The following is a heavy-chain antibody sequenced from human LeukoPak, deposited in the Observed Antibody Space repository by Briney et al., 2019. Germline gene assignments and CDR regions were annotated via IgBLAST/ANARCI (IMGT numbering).Heavy chain of an antibody. CDR2: ISSSSSTI. CDR3: ARDSITMIAVVPYYFDY. D-gene: IGHD3-22*01. CDR1: GFTFSSYS. V-gene: IGHV3-48*01. Sequence: GGSLRLSCAASGFTFSSYSMNWVRQAPGKGLEWVSYISSSSSTIYYADSVKGRFTISRDNAKNSLYLQMNSLRAEDTAVYYCARDSITMIAVVPYYFDYWGQGTLVTASS. J-gene: IGHJ4*02.